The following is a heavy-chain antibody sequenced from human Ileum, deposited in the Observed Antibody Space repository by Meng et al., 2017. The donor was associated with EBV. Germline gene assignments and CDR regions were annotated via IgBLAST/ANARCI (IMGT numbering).Heavy chain of an antibody. V-gene: IGHV1-8*01. CDR3: ARDWATSLDL. D-gene: IGHD3-16*01. Sequence: QVQLVQSGAEVKKPGASVKVSCKASGYTFINHDINWVRQAAGQGLESIGWMNSYTGNAGYAQKFRGRVTMTRDTSINTAYLEVISLTSEDTAVYYCARDWATSLDLWGQGTLVTVSS. CDR1: GYTFINHD. CDR2: MNSYTGNA. J-gene: IGHJ5*02.